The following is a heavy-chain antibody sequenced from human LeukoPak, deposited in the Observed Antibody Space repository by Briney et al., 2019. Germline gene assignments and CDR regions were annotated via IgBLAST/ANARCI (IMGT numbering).Heavy chain of an antibody. CDR2: ISGSGGST. V-gene: IGHV3-23*01. CDR3: AKRAVVAAAGTFVWYFDY. Sequence: GGSLRLSCAASGFTFSSYAMSWVRQAPGKGLEWVSAISGSGGSTYYADSVKGRFTISRDNSKNTLYLQMNSLRAEDTAVYYCAKRAVVAAAGTFVWYFDYWGQGTLVTVSS. CDR1: GFTFSSYA. J-gene: IGHJ4*02. D-gene: IGHD6-13*01.